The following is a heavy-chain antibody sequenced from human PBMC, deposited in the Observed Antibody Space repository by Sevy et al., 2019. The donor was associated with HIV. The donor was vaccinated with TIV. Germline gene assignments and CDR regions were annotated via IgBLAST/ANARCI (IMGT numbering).Heavy chain of an antibody. Sequence: GGSLRLSCEVSGFTFDEYGMSWVRQVPGKGLEWVSGILSNGNAYYADSVRGRFTVSRENVKNSRYLQMNTLRVEDTALYYCVRDGSGGNWIFDYWGQGTLVTVSS. CDR1: GFTFDEYG. J-gene: IGHJ4*02. V-gene: IGHV3-20*04. CDR3: VRDGSGGNWIFDY. CDR2: ILSNGNA. D-gene: IGHD2-21*01.